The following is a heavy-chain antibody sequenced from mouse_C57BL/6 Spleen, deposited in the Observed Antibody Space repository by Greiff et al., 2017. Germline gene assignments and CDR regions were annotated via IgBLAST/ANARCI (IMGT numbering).Heavy chain of an antibody. D-gene: IGHD1-1*01. J-gene: IGHJ1*03. CDR3: TSVITTVDWYFDV. CDR1: GFTFSDAW. CDR2: IRNKANNHAT. Sequence: EVKVVESGGGLVQPGGSMKLSCAASGFTFSDAWMDWVRQSPEKGLEWVAEIRNKANNHATYYAESVKGRFTISRDDSKSSVYLQMNSLRAEDTGIYYCTSVITTVDWYFDVWGTGTTVTVSS. V-gene: IGHV6-6*01.